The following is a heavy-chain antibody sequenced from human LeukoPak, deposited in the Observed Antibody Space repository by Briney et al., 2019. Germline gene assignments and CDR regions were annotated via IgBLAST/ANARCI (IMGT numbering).Heavy chain of an antibody. J-gene: IGHJ4*02. CDR2: ISAYNGNT. D-gene: IGHD5-12*01. V-gene: IGHV1-18*04. CDR1: GYTFTSYG. CDR3: ARDTVDIVATTSQFDY. Sequence: ASVKVSCKASGYTFTSYGISWVRQAPGQGLEWMGWISAYNGNTNYAQKLQGRVTMTTDTSTSTAYVELRSLRSDDTAVYYCARDTVDIVATTSQFDYWGQGTLVTVSS.